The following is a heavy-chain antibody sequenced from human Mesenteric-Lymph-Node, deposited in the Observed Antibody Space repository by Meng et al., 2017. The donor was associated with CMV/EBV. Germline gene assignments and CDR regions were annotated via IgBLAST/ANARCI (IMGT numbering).Heavy chain of an antibody. CDR3: ARALPPAIGGAFDS. CDR1: GGSISSGGYY. D-gene: IGHD2-2*02. J-gene: IGHJ4*02. CDR2: IYYSGGT. Sequence: GGSISSGGYYWSWIRQHPDRGLEWIGYIYYSGGTYYSPSLKSRITVSVDTSKNQFSLKLSSVTAADTAVYYCARALPPAIGGAFDSWGQGTLVTVSS. V-gene: IGHV4-31*02.